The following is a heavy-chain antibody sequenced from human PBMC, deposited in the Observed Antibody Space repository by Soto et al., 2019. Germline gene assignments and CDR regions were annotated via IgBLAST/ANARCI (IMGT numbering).Heavy chain of an antibody. D-gene: IGHD2-15*01. J-gene: IGHJ6*02. CDR3: ASEYCSGGSCYYYGMDV. Sequence: QVQLVESGGGVVQPGRSLRLSCAASGFTFSNYGMHWVRQAPGKGLVWVAVIWYDGSNKYYADSVKGRFTISRDNPKSTLYLQMNSLRAEDTAVYYCASEYCSGGSCYYYGMDVWGPGTTVTVSS. V-gene: IGHV3-33*01. CDR1: GFTFSNYG. CDR2: IWYDGSNK.